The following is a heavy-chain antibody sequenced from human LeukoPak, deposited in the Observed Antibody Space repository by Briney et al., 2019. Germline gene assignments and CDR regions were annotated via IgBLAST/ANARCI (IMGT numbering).Heavy chain of an antibody. V-gene: IGHV3-53*01. Sequence: ETLSLTCAVYGGSFSGYYWSWIRQPPGKGLEWVSVIYSGGSTYYADSVKGRFTISRDNSKNTLYLQMNSLRADDTAVYYCVRDGVDYSFEYWGQGTLVTVSS. CDR3: VRDGVDYSFEY. D-gene: IGHD4-11*01. CDR1: GGSFSGYY. CDR2: IYSGGST. J-gene: IGHJ4*02.